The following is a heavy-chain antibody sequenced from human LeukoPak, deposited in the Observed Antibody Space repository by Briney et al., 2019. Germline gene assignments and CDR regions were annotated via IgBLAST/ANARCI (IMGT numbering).Heavy chain of an antibody. J-gene: IGHJ4*02. CDR1: GFTFSSYA. CDR3: AKDPYSGSYYYFDY. CDR2: ISGSGGST. D-gene: IGHD1-26*01. Sequence: PGGSLRLSCAASGFTFSSYAMSWVRQAPGEGLEWVSAISGSGGSTYYADSVKGRFTISRDNSKNTLYLQMNSLRAEDTAVYYCAKDPYSGSYYYFDYWGQGTLVTVSS. V-gene: IGHV3-23*01.